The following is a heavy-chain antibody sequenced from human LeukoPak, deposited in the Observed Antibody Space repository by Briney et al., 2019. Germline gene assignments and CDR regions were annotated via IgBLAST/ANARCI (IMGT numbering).Heavy chain of an antibody. CDR1: GYTFTSYG. V-gene: IGHV1-18*01. CDR2: ISAYNGNT. D-gene: IGHD3-22*01. J-gene: IGHJ4*02. CDR3: ARDISYYYDSSGYYFDY. Sequence: ASVKVSCKASGYTFTSYGIIWVRQAPGQGLEWMGWISAYNGNTNYAQKLQGRVTMTTDTSTSTAYMELRSLRSDDTAVYYCARDISYYYDSSGYYFDYWGQGTLVTVSS.